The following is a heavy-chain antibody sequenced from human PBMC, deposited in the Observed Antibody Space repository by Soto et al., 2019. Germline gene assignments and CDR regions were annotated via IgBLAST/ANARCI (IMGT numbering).Heavy chain of an antibody. D-gene: IGHD1-1*01. CDR1: GFTVSSNY. CDR2: IFGGGST. V-gene: IGHV3-53*01. CDR3: ARANWNQNYHFDY. J-gene: IGHJ4*02. Sequence: EVQLVESGGGLIQPGGSLRLSCAASGFTVSSNYMAWVRQAPGKGLEWVPVIFGGGSTYYADSVKGRFTISRDNSKNTLYVQMNNLRAEDTAVYYCARANWNQNYHFDYWGQGTLVTVSS.